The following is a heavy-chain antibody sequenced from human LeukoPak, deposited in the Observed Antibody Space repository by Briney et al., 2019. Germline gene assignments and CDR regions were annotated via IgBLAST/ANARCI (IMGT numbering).Heavy chain of an antibody. J-gene: IGHJ4*02. CDR2: ISSTGSTI. Sequence: GGSLRLSCAASGFTFSDYYMTWIRQAPGKGPEWVSYISSTGSTIYYADSVKGRFTISRDNAKNSLYLQMNSLRAEDTAVYYCARDHATYYYDSSGYYDYWGQGTLVTVSS. CDR1: GFTFSDYY. D-gene: IGHD3-22*01. CDR3: ARDHATYYYDSSGYYDY. V-gene: IGHV3-11*04.